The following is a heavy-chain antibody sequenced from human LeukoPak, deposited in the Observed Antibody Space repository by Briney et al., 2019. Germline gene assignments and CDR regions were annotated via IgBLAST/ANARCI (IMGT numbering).Heavy chain of an antibody. D-gene: IGHD3-10*01. CDR2: IIRHGTDT. J-gene: IGHJ3*02. CDR3: ARAAGYGAGSHGFNI. Sequence: PGGSLRLSCAASGFSLSDHVMHWVRQAPGKGLVWVSRIIRHGTDTDYADSVKGRFTISRDIATNTLYLEMNSLRAEDTAMYYCARAAGYGAGSHGFNIWGQGTTVTVSS. CDR1: GFSLSDHV. V-gene: IGHV3-74*01.